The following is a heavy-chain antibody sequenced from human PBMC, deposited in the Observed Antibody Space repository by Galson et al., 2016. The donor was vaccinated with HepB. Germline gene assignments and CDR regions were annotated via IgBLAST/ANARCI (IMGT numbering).Heavy chain of an antibody. V-gene: IGHV3-30*03. CDR3: ATPLGYCSGGTCYGGYFYGMHC. J-gene: IGHJ6*02. CDR1: GFTFSSFG. CDR2: ISSDGNNK. Sequence: SLRLSCAASGFTFSSFGMHWVRQAPGKGLEWVAVISSDGNNKYFADSVKGRFTISRDNSENTLYLQMNSLRAEDTAVYYCATPLGYCSGGTCYGGYFYGMHCWGQGTMVIVSS. D-gene: IGHD2-15*01.